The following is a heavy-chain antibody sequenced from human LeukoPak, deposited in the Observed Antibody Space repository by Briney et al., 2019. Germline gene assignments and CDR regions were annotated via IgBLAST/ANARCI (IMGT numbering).Heavy chain of an antibody. V-gene: IGHV4-59*11. D-gene: IGHD3-16*01. CDR1: GASITQHY. CDR3: TRGITGHYRSLGGFAFDI. Sequence: PSETLSLTCSVSGASITQHYWSWIRQPPGKGLEYIGYFYYDGSTNYTSSVRSRVTILVDTSKNQFTLNLRSVTAADTANYYCTRGITGHYRSLGGFAFDIWGQGTMVAVSS. J-gene: IGHJ3*02. CDR2: FYYDGST.